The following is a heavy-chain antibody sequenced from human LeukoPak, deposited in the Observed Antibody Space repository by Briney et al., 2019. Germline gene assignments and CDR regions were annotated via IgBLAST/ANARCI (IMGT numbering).Heavy chain of an antibody. CDR3: AKLPWGDHDLFDY. D-gene: IGHD2-21*02. J-gene: IGHJ4*02. CDR2: ISYDGSNK. V-gene: IGHV3-30*18. Sequence: GGSLRLSCVASGFTFSSYGMHWVRQAPGKGLEWVAVISYDGSNKYYADSVKGRFTISRDNSKNTLYLQMNSLRAEDTAVYYCAKLPWGDHDLFDYWGQGTLVTVSS. CDR1: GFTFSSYG.